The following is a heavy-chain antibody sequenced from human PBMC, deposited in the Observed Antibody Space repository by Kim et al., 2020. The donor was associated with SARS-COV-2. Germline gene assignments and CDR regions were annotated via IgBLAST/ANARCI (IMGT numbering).Heavy chain of an antibody. CDR3: AKVSSQWLVPNFDY. V-gene: IGHV3-23*01. Sequence: ADSVKGRFTISRDNSKNTLYLQMNSLRAEDTAVYYCAKVSSQWLVPNFDYWGQGTLVTVSS. D-gene: IGHD6-19*01. J-gene: IGHJ4*02.